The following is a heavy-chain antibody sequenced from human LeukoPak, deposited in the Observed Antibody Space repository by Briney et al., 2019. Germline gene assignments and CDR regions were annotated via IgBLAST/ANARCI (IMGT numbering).Heavy chain of an antibody. CDR1: GYTFTGYY. CDR2: INPNSGGT. D-gene: IGHD3-22*01. CDR3: ARENYYDSSGYFDY. Sequence: GASVKVSCKASGYTFTGYYMHWVRQAPGQGLEWMGWINPNSGGTNYAQKFQGRVTMTRDTSISTAYMELSRLRYDDTAVYYCARENYYDSSGYFDYWGQGTLVTVSS. V-gene: IGHV1-2*02. J-gene: IGHJ4*02.